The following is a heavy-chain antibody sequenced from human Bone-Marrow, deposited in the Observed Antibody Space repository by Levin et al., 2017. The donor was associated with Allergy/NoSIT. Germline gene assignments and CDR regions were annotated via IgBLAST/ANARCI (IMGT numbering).Heavy chain of an antibody. V-gene: IGHV3-9*01. D-gene: IGHD2-15*01. Sequence: GGSLRLSCAASGFTFDDYAMHWVRQAPGKGLEWVSGISWNSGSIGYADSVKGRFTISRDNAKNSLYLQMNSLRAEDTALYYCAKDSVVVAATTSYYYGMDVWGQGTTVTVSS. CDR2: ISWNSGSI. J-gene: IGHJ6*02. CDR1: GFTFDDYA. CDR3: AKDSVVVAATTSYYYGMDV.